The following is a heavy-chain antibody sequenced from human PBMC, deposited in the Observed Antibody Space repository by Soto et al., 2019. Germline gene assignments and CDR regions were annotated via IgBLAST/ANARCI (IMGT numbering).Heavy chain of an antibody. CDR2: IKDDGTKT. Sequence: PGGSLRLSCSASGFTYSAYYMNWVRQAPGKGLEWVANIKDDGTKTFYADSVRGRFTISRDNAKNSLYLQMNSLRAEDTAVYYCASLNWAVPATGPWGRGPLVTVSS. CDR1: GFTYSAYY. J-gene: IGHJ5*02. V-gene: IGHV3-7*03. D-gene: IGHD2-2*01. CDR3: ASLNWAVPATGP.